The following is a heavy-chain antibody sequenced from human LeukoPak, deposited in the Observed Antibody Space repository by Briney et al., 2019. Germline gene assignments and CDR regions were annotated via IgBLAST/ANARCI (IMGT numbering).Heavy chain of an antibody. CDR3: ARAYYYDSSAAIDY. J-gene: IGHJ4*02. V-gene: IGHV4-34*01. Sequence: SETLSLTCGVDGGSFSGYYWNWIRQPPGMGLEWIGEINHRGGTGYNPSLKSRVTMSVDTSKNVFSLKLTSVTAADTAVYYCARAYYYDSSAAIDYWGQGILVTVSS. CDR2: INHRGGT. CDR1: GGSFSGYY. D-gene: IGHD3-22*01.